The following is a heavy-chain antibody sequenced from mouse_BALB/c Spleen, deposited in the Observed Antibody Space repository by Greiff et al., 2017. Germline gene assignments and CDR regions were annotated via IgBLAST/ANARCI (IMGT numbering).Heavy chain of an antibody. CDR2: ISSGGGST. Sequence: DVMLVESGGGLVKPGGSLKLSCAASGFAFSSYDMSWVRQTPEKRLEWVAYISSGGGSTYYPDTVKGRFTISRDNAKNTLYLQMSSLKSEDTAMYYCARPIYDGYKGFAYWGQGTLVTVSA. D-gene: IGHD2-3*01. CDR3: ARPIYDGYKGFAY. CDR1: GFAFSSYD. V-gene: IGHV5-12-1*01. J-gene: IGHJ3*01.